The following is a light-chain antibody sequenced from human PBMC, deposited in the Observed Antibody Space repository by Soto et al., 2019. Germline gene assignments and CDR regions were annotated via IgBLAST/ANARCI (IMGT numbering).Light chain of an antibody. CDR2: DAS. V-gene: IGKV1-5*01. CDR1: QSISSW. J-gene: IGKJ1*01. Sequence: DIQMTQSPSTLSASVGDRVTITCRASQSISSWLAWYQQKPGKAPKLLIYDASSLESGVPSRFSGSGSGTEFTLTISSLQPDDFATYYCQQSWTFGQGTKVEIE. CDR3: QQSWT.